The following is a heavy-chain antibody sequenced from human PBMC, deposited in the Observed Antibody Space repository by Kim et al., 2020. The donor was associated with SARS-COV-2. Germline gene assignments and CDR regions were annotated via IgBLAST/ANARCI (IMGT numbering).Heavy chain of an antibody. CDR3: ARGPSGSYRWGYYFDY. V-gene: IGHV3-30-3*01. CDR2: ISYDGSNK. J-gene: IGHJ4*02. CDR1: GFTFSSYA. Sequence: GGSLRLSCAASGFTFSSYAMHWVRQAPGKGLEWVAVISYDGSNKYYADSVKGRFTISRDNSKNTLYLQMNSLRAEDTAVYYCARGPSGSYRWGYYFDYWGQGTLVTVSS. D-gene: IGHD1-26*01.